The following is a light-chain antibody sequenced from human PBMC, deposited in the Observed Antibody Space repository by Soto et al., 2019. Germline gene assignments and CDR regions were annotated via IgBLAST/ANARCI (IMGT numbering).Light chain of an antibody. CDR3: AAWDDTLTGLV. V-gene: IGLV1-44*01. CDR2: NNN. CDR1: TSNIGSNI. J-gene: IGLJ3*02. Sequence: QPVLTQPPSASGTPGQRITISCSGRTSNIGSNIVAWYQHLPGTAPKLLIYNNNQRPSGVPDRFFGSKSGASASLAISGLQPDDESHYYCAAWDDTLTGLVFGGGTKLTVL.